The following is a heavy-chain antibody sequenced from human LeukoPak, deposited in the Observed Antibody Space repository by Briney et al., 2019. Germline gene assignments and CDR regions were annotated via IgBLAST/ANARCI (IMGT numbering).Heavy chain of an antibody. D-gene: IGHD5-18*01. J-gene: IGHJ5*02. CDR1: GVSIRGYH. CDR3: ARDGAYIYDYGDRSGFDP. V-gene: IGHV4-4*07. Sequence: PSETLSLTCTVSGVSIRGYHWSWIRQPAGKGLEWIGRIYTSGSTNYNPSLKSRVTMSVDTSNNQFSLELNFVTAADTAVYYCARDGAYIYDYGDRSGFDPWGQGTLVTVSS. CDR2: IYTSGST.